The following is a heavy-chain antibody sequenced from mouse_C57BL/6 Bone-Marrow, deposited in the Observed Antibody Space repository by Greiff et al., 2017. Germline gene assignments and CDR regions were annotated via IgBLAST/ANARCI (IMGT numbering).Heavy chain of an antibody. J-gene: IGHJ2*01. D-gene: IGHD2-3*01. CDR2: IDPETGGT. CDR3: TRREWLLFDY. Sequence: QVQLKQSGAELVRPGASVTLSCKASGYTFTDYEMHWVKQTPVHGLEWIGAIDPETGGTASNQKFKGKAILTADKSSSTAYMDLRSLTSEDSAVYYCTRREWLLFDYWGQGTTLTVSS. V-gene: IGHV1-15*01. CDR1: GYTFTDYE.